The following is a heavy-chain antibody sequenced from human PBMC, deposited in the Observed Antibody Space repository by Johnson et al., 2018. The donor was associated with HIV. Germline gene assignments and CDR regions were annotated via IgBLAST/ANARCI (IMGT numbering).Heavy chain of an antibody. V-gene: IGHV3-9*01. J-gene: IGHJ3*02. CDR1: GFTFDDYA. CDR2: ISWNSGSI. D-gene: IGHD3-3*01. Sequence: VQLVESGGGLVQPGRSLRLSCAASGFTFDDYAIHWVRQAPGKGLEWVSGISWNSGSIGYADSVKGRFTISRDNAKNSLYLQMNSLRAEDTALYYCAKDIDRYYDFDAFDIWGQGTMVTVSS. CDR3: AKDIDRYYDFDAFDI.